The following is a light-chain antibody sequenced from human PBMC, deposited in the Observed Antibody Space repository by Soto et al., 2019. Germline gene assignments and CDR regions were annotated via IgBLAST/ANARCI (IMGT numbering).Light chain of an antibody. CDR1: SSDIGGFYY. CDR3: NSYSSSTTFYV. V-gene: IGLV2-14*01. Sequence: QSALTQPASVSGSPGQSITISCTGTSSDIGGFYYVSWYQHHPGKDPKLMIYQVSNRPSGVSNRFSGSKSGNTASLTISGLRAEDEDDYYCNSYSSSTTFYVYGAAPKVTVL. J-gene: IGLJ1*01. CDR2: QVS.